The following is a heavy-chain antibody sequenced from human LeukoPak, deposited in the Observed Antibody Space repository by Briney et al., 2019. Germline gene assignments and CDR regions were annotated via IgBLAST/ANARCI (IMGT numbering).Heavy chain of an antibody. J-gene: IGHJ5*02. CDR3: ARDYGGNSGWFDP. V-gene: IGHV1-8*01. CDR1: GYSLTNYD. Sequence: ASVKVSCKASGYSLTNYDINWVRQATGPGLGWMGWMKPKSGETGYAQKFQGRAIMTRDTSTNTAYMELRSLTSEDTAVYYCARDYGGNSGWFDPWGQGTVVTVSS. D-gene: IGHD4-23*01. CDR2: MKPKSGET.